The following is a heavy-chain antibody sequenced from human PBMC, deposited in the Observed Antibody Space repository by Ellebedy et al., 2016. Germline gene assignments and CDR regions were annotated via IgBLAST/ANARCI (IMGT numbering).Heavy chain of an antibody. CDR3: ASISGSGYYYGMDV. Sequence: ASVKVSCKASGGTFSSYAISWVRQAPGQGLEWMGRIIPILGIANYAQKFQGRVTITADKSTSTAYMELSSLRSEDTAVYYCASISGSGYYYGMDVWGQGTTVTVSS. CDR1: GGTFSSYA. J-gene: IGHJ6*02. V-gene: IGHV1-69*04. D-gene: IGHD1-26*01. CDR2: IIPILGIA.